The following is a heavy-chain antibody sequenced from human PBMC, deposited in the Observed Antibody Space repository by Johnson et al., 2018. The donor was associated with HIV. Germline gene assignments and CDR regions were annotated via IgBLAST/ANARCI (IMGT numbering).Heavy chain of an antibody. CDR2: IDSSGNKT. CDR1: GFTFTTEA. CDR3: ARDLRVGAIDAFDI. V-gene: IGHV3-23*04. D-gene: IGHD1-26*01. Sequence: VQLVESGGGLVQPGGSLRLSCAASGFTFTTEAMSWVRQAPGKGLEWVSSIDSSGNKTFYSDSVKGRFTISRDNSKNTLYLQMNSLRAEDTAVYYCARDLRVGAIDAFDIWGQGTMVTVSS. J-gene: IGHJ3*02.